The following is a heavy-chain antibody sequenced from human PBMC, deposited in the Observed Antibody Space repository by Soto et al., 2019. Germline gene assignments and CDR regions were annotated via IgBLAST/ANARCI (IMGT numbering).Heavy chain of an antibody. D-gene: IGHD3-16*01. J-gene: IGHJ4*02. V-gene: IGHV4-59*01. CDR1: GGSISSYY. CDR3: ARARGGGFNSPYFDY. CDR2: IYYSGST. Sequence: TLSLTCTVSGGSISSYYWSWIRRPPGKGLEWIGYIYYSGSTNYNPSLKSRVTISVDTSKNQFSLKLSSVTAADTAVYYCARARGGGFNSPYFDYWGQGTLVTVSS.